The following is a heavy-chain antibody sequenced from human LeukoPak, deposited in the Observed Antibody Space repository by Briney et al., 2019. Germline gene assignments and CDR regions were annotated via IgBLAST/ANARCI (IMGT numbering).Heavy chain of an antibody. J-gene: IGHJ4*02. CDR1: GYTFTSYD. V-gene: IGHV1-18*01. Sequence: ASVKVSCKASGYTFTSYDINWVRQAPGQGLEWMGWISAYSGNTAYVQNLQDRVTMTADTSTDTAYMELRSLRSDDTAVYYCARDIWLRRGSGSPLDYWGQGTLVTVSS. CDR3: ARDIWLRRGSGSPLDY. D-gene: IGHD3-10*01. CDR2: ISAYSGNT.